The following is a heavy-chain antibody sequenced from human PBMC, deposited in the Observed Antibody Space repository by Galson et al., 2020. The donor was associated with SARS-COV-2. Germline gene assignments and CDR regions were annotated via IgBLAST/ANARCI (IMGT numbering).Heavy chain of an antibody. D-gene: IGHD3-3*02. CDR3: ARESISLPGY. Sequence: GESLKISCAASGFTFSSYAMHWVRQAPGKGLEWVAVISYDGSNKYYADSVKGRFTISRDNSKNTLYLQMNSLRAEDTAVYYCARESISLPGYWSQGTMVTVSS. CDR2: ISYDGSNK. CDR1: GFTFSSYA. V-gene: IGHV3-30*04. J-gene: IGHJ4*02.